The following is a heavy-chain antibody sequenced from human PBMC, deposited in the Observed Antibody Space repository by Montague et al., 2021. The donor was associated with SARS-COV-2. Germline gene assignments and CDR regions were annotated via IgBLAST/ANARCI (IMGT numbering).Heavy chain of an antibody. CDR1: GFSLSRSGVG. V-gene: IGHV2-5*02. J-gene: IGHJ6*02. CDR3: VHLTPCDSTRSSYCYYAVTDV. Sequence: PALVKPTQTLALTCTLSGFSLSRSGVGVGWIRQPPGKAPEWLAVVYWDNDKRHSPSLESRITNTNDTSKNKVVLTMTNIDPVDTATYYCVHLTPCDSTRSSYCYYAVTDVGGQGNSVTVSS. CDR2: VYWDNDK. D-gene: IGHD2/OR15-2a*01.